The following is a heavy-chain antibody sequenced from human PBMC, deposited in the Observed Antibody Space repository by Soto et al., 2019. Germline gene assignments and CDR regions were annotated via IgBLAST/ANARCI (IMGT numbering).Heavy chain of an antibody. CDR2: IYWDDDK. V-gene: IGHV2-5*02. D-gene: IGHD3-3*01. J-gene: IGHJ4*02. Sequence: QITLKESGPTVVKPTETLTLTCTFSGFSLTTSGVGVGWVRQSPGKAPEWLARIYWDDDKRYSTSLKSRLTITKDTSKNQVVLTMANVDPADTATYSCAHRVLRTVFGLVTTTAIYFDFWGQGTPVVVSS. CDR1: GFSLTTSGVG. CDR3: AHRVLRTVFGLVTTTAIYFDF.